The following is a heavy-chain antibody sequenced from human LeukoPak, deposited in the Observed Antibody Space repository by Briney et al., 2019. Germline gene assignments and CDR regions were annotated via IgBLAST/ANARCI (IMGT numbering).Heavy chain of an antibody. CDR2: IYYSGST. Sequence: NPSEALSLICTVSGGSISSGGYYWSWIRQHPGKGLEWIGYIYYSGSTYYNPSLKSRVTISVDTSKNQFSLKLSSVTAADTAVYYCARVLDRGYSAKDFDYWGQGTLVTVSS. V-gene: IGHV4-31*03. J-gene: IGHJ4*02. CDR3: ARVLDRGYSAKDFDY. D-gene: IGHD5-12*01. CDR1: GGSISSGGYY.